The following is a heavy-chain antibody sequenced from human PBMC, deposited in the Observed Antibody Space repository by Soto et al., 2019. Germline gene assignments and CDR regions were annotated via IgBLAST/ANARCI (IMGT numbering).Heavy chain of an antibody. D-gene: IGHD3-16*02. J-gene: IGHJ4*02. V-gene: IGHV1-3*01. CDR3: ARSEVIPEGCDY. CDR1: GYIFTTYA. CDR2: INAGKGNT. Sequence: ASVKVSCKASGYIFTTYALHWVRQAPGQRLEWMGWINAGKGNTKYSQKFQDRVTITRDTSASVAYMELSSLASEDTAVYYCARSEVIPEGCDYWGQGTLVTVSS.